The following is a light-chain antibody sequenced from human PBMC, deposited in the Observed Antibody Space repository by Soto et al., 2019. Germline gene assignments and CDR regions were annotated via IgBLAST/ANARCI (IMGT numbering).Light chain of an antibody. CDR2: DVS. Sequence: QSVLTQPASVSGSPGQSIAISCTGTSSYVGGYNYVSWYQHHPGKAPTVMIYDVSNRPSGVSDRFSGSKSGNTAPLTISGLQADDEADYYCSSYTSSSTYVFGTGTKVTVL. J-gene: IGLJ1*01. V-gene: IGLV2-14*03. CDR1: SSYVGGYNY. CDR3: SSYTSSSTYV.